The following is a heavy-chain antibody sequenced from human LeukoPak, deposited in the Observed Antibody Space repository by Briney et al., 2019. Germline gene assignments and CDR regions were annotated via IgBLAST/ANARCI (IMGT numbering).Heavy chain of an antibody. J-gene: IGHJ4*02. D-gene: IGHD5-24*01. Sequence: SETLSLTCAVYGGSFSGYYWSWIRQPPGKGLEWIGEINHSGSTNYNPSLKSRVTISVDTSKNQFSLKLSSVTAADTAVYYCARGPLGFGWLQLWLDYWGQGTLVTVSS. CDR3: ARGPLGFGWLQLWLDY. CDR1: GGSFSGYY. V-gene: IGHV4-34*01. CDR2: INHSGST.